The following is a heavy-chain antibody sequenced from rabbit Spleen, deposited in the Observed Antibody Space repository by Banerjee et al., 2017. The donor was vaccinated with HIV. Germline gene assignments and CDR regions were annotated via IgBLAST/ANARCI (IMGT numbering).Heavy chain of an antibody. CDR2: IYPVFGIT. V-gene: IGHV1S47*01. D-gene: IGHD5-1*01. CDR1: GIDLMSIA. Sequence: QEQLKETGGGLVQPGGSLTLSCKASGIDLMSIAMSWVRQAPGKGLEWIGDIYPVFGITNYANWVKGRFTMSRTSSTTVTLQMTSLTAADTATYFCARDLVAVIGWNFNLWGQGTLVTVS. J-gene: IGHJ4*01. CDR3: ARDLVAVIGWNFNL.